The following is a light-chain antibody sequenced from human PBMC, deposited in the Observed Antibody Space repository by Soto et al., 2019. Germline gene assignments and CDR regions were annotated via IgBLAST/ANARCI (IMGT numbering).Light chain of an antibody. V-gene: IGKV3-20*01. CDR2: GAS. CDR3: QQYGSCPI. Sequence: EIVLTQSPGTLSLSPGERATLSCRASQSVSSSYLAWYQQKPGQAPRLLIYGASSRATGIPDRFSGSGSGTDFTLTISRLEPEDFAVYYCQQYGSCPIFGPGTKVDIK. CDR1: QSVSSSY. J-gene: IGKJ3*01.